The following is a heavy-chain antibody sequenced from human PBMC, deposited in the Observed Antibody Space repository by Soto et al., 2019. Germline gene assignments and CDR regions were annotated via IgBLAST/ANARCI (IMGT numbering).Heavy chain of an antibody. Sequence: GGSLRLSCAASGFTFRTYSINWVRQAPGKGLEWVSSISGSTTYIYYADSVKGRFTISRDNAKNSLYLQMNSLRAEDTAVYYCARDLYDTSGYYKIDYWGQGTLVTVSS. D-gene: IGHD3-22*01. V-gene: IGHV3-21*01. CDR1: GFTFRTYS. CDR2: ISGSTTYI. CDR3: ARDLYDTSGYYKIDY. J-gene: IGHJ4*02.